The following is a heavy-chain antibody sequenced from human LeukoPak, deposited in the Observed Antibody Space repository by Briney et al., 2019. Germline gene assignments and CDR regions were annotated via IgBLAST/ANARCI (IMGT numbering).Heavy chain of an antibody. V-gene: IGHV3-7*01. Sequence: GGSLRLSCAASGFNFDTYWMSWVRQAPGKGLEWVANIKEDGSEKYHLDSVKGRFTISRDNSKNTLYLQMNSLRAEDTVVYYCARDFGDLWSGLDDAFDIWGQGTMVTVSS. D-gene: IGHD3-3*01. CDR1: GFNFDTYW. CDR3: ARDFGDLWSGLDDAFDI. J-gene: IGHJ3*02. CDR2: IKEDGSEK.